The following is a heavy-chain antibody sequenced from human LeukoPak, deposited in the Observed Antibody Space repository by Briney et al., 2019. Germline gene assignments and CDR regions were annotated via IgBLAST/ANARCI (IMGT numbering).Heavy chain of an antibody. Sequence: SETLSLTCAVYGGSFSGYYWGWIRQPPGKGLEWIGEINHSGSTNYNPSLKSRVTISVDTSKNQFSLKLSSVTAADPAVYYCGRNAIAVVGAINRYYYYYYMDVWGKGTTVTVSS. CDR3: GRNAIAVVGAINRYYYYYYMDV. D-gene: IGHD6-19*01. V-gene: IGHV4-34*01. CDR1: GGSFSGYY. J-gene: IGHJ6*03. CDR2: INHSGST.